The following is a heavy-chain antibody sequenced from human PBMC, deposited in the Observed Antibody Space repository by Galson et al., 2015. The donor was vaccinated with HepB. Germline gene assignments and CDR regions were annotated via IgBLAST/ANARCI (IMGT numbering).Heavy chain of an antibody. CDR2: IYYSGST. Sequence: LSLTCTVSGGSISSGSYYWGWIRQPPGKGLEWIGSIYYSGSTYYNPSLKSRVTISVDTSKNQFSLKLSSVTAADTAVYYCARCIAAAGTGNWFDPWGQGTLVTVSS. V-gene: IGHV4-39*01. D-gene: IGHD6-13*01. CDR1: GGSISSGSYY. CDR3: ARCIAAAGTGNWFDP. J-gene: IGHJ5*02.